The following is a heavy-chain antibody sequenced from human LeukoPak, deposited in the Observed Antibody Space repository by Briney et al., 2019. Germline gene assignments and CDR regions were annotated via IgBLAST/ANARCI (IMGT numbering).Heavy chain of an antibody. CDR1: GGTFSSYA. V-gene: IGHV1-69*05. Sequence: SVKVSCKASGGTFSSYAISWVRQAPGQGLEWMGGIIPIFGTANYAQKFQGRVTITTDESTSTAYMELSSLRSEDTAVYYCARTALGYCSSTSYYLDYWGQGTLVTVSS. D-gene: IGHD2-2*01. CDR3: ARTALGYCSSTSYYLDY. CDR2: IIPIFGTA. J-gene: IGHJ4*02.